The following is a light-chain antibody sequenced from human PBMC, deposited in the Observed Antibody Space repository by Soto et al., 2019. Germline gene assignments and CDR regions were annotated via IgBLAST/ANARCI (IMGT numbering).Light chain of an antibody. CDR1: QGIRND. CDR3: QHYDGYPQT. CDR2: AAS. Sequence: LQVTQSPSSLSASVGDRVTITGRASQGIRNDLGWYQQKPGKATKRLIYAASSLQSGVPSRFSGSGSGTDFTLTISSLQPEDFATYYCQHYDGYPQTFGQGTRLEIK. J-gene: IGKJ5*01. V-gene: IGKV1-17*01.